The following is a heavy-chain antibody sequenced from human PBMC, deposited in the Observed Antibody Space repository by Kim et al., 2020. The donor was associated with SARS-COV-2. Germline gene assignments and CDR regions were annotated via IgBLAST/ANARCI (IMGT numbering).Heavy chain of an antibody. CDR1: GGSFSGYY. CDR3: ARLSWIQLGREGYFDY. V-gene: IGHV4-34*01. CDR2: INHSGST. D-gene: IGHD5-18*01. Sequence: SETLSLTCAVYGGSFSGYYWSWIRQPPGKGLEWIGEINHSGSTNYNPSLKSRVTISVDTSKNQFSLKLSSVTAADTAVYYCARLSWIQLGREGYFDYWGQGTLVTVSS. J-gene: IGHJ4*02.